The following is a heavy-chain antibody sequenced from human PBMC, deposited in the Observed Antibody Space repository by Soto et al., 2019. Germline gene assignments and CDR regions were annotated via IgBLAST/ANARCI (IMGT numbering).Heavy chain of an antibody. V-gene: IGHV1-69*13. CDR2: IIPIFGTA. CDR3: ARVVAARPGPLFYNWFDP. D-gene: IGHD6-6*01. J-gene: IGHJ5*02. Sequence: VASVKVSCKASGGTFSSYAISWVRQAPGQGLEWMGGIIPIFGTANYAQKFQGRVTITADESTSTAYMELSSLRSEDTAVYYCARVVAARPGPLFYNWFDPWGQGTLVTVSS. CDR1: GGTFSSYA.